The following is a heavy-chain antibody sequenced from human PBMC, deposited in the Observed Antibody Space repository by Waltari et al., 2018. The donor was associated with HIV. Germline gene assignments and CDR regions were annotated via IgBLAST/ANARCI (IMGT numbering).Heavy chain of an antibody. D-gene: IGHD1-26*01. CDR1: GGSISNGSYY. V-gene: IGHV4-39*01. CDR3: AEGWELPEGFDY. Sequence: QLQLQESGPGLVKPSETLSLTCTVSGGSISNGSYYWGWIRQPPGKGLEWIGSIYYSGSTYYNPPLKSRVTIPVDTSKNQFSLKLSSVTAADTAVYYCAEGWELPEGFDYWGQGTLVTVSS. CDR2: IYYSGST. J-gene: IGHJ4*02.